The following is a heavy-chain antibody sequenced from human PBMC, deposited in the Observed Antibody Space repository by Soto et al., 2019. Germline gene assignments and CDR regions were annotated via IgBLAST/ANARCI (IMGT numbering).Heavy chain of an antibody. CDR2: ISSTGSSI. CDR3: ARVRFGEWGYAMDV. Sequence: VQLVESGGGLVKPGGSLRLSCAASGLTFSDSYLNWIRHAPGKGLEWLAYISSTGSSIFYAGSVKGRFTISRDNAKHSLYLQMKSLRAEDTAMYYCARVRFGEWGYAMDVWGQGTTVTVSS. CDR1: GLTFSDSY. V-gene: IGHV3-11*01. J-gene: IGHJ6*02. D-gene: IGHD3-10*01.